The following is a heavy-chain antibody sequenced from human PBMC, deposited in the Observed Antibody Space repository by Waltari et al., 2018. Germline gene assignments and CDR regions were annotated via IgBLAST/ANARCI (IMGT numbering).Heavy chain of an antibody. J-gene: IGHJ3*02. D-gene: IGHD4-17*01. CDR3: AILMTTVTTRDRGAFDI. Sequence: QVQLVQSGAEVKKPGASVKVSCKASGYPLTSYDINWVRQAPGQGLEWMGGFEPEDGETIYEQKFQGRVTMTEDTSTDTAYMELSSLRSEDTAVYYCAILMTTVTTRDRGAFDIWGQGTMVTVSS. CDR2: FEPEDGET. V-gene: IGHV1-24*01. CDR1: GYPLTSYD.